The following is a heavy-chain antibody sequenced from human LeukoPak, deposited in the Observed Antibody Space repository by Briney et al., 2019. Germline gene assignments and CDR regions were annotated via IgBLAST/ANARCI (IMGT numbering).Heavy chain of an antibody. CDR1: GYTFTSYD. Sequence: ASVKVSCKASGYTFTSYDINWVRQATGQGPEWMGWMNPNSGNTGYAQKSQGRVTMTRNTSISTAYIELSSLRSEDTAVYYCARPYDSSGYYYSDAFDIWGQGTMVTVSS. CDR2: MNPNSGNT. D-gene: IGHD3-22*01. V-gene: IGHV1-8*01. CDR3: ARPYDSSGYYYSDAFDI. J-gene: IGHJ3*02.